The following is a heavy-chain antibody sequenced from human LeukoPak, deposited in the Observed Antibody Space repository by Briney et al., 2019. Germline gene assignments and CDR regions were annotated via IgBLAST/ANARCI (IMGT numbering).Heavy chain of an antibody. Sequence: GGSLRLSCAASGFTFSNYAMTWVRQAPGKGLEWVSSISDSGGSTYYADYVKGRFTISRDISKNTLYLQMNSLRAEDTAVYYCARVDGSPDYWGQGTLVTVSP. J-gene: IGHJ4*02. V-gene: IGHV3-23*01. D-gene: IGHD2-15*01. CDR3: ARVDGSPDY. CDR2: ISDSGGST. CDR1: GFTFSNYA.